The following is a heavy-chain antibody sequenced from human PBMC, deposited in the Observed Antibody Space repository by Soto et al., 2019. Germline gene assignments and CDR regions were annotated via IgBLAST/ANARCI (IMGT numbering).Heavy chain of an antibody. J-gene: IGHJ4*02. V-gene: IGHV2-5*02. CDR3: AHRHYDILTGYTDAGDYFDY. D-gene: IGHD3-9*01. Sequence: QITLKESGPTLVKPTQTLTLTCTFSGFSLSTSGVGVGWIRQPPGTALEWLALLYWDDAKRYSPSLKSRLTITKDTSKNPVVLTMTNMDPVDTATYDCAHRHYDILTGYTDAGDYFDYWGQGTLVTVSS. CDR2: LYWDDAK. CDR1: GFSLSTSGVG.